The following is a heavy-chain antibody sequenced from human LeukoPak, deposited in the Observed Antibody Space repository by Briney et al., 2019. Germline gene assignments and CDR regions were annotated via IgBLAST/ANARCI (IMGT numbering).Heavy chain of an antibody. CDR3: AKGGHYSFFDS. CDR2: VSGKGDET. CDR1: GLIFRNYA. J-gene: IGHJ5*01. Sequence: PGGSLRLSCAASGLIFRNYAMTWVRQAPGKGLEWVSTVSGKGDETFYADSVKSRFTLSRDNSKNAFCLQMNSLRAEDTAVYYCAKGGHYSFFDSWGQGTLVTVSS. V-gene: IGHV3-23*01. D-gene: IGHD3-10*01.